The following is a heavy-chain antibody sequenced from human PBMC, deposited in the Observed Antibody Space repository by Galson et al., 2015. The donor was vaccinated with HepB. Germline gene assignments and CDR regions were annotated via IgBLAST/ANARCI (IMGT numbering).Heavy chain of an antibody. D-gene: IGHD1-26*01. CDR2: ISSSSSYI. J-gene: IGHJ5*02. V-gene: IGHV3-21*01. Sequence: SLRLSCAASGFTFSSYSMDWVRQAPGKGLEWVSSISSSSSYIYYADSVKGRFTISRDNAKNSLYLQMNSLRAEDTAVYYCARDGGLGHRINRFDPWGQGTLVTVSS. CDR3: ARDGGLGHRINRFDP. CDR1: GFTFSSYS.